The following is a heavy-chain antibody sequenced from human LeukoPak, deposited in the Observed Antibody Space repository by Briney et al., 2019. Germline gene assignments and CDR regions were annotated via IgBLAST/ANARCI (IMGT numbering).Heavy chain of an antibody. CDR2: ISGSGGST. V-gene: IGHV3-23*01. D-gene: IGHD6-19*01. CDR3: AKAFHYVAGTLYYFDY. CDR1: GFTFSSYA. J-gene: IGHJ4*02. Sequence: QPGGSLRLSCEASGFTFSSYAMSWVRQAPGKGLEWVSAISGSGGSTYYADSVKGRFTISRDNSKNTLYLQMNSLRAEDTAVYYCAKAFHYVAGTLYYFDYWGQGTLVTVSS.